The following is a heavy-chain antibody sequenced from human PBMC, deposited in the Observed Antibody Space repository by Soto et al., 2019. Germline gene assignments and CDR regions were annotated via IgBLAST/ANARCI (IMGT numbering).Heavy chain of an antibody. Sequence: ASVKVSCKASGYTFTSYGISWVRQAPGQGLEWMGGIIPIFGTANYAQKFQGRVTITADKSTSTAYMELSSLRSEDTAVYYCASSYGYCSSTSCLRPFDYWGQGTLVTVSS. D-gene: IGHD2-2*03. V-gene: IGHV1-69*06. CDR1: GYTFTSYG. CDR2: IIPIFGTA. J-gene: IGHJ4*02. CDR3: ASSYGYCSSTSCLRPFDY.